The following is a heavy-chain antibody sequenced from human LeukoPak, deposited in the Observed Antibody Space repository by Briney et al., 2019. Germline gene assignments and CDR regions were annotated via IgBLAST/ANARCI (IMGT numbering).Heavy chain of an antibody. CDR3: AKDSRGYSYGTGIDY. CDR2: ISWDGGST. D-gene: IGHD5-18*01. CDR1: GFTFDDYA. Sequence: GGSLRLSCAASGFTFDDYAMHWVGQAPGKGLEWVSLISWDGGSTYYSDSVKGRFTISRDNSKNSLYLQMNSLRAEDTALYYCAKDSRGYSYGTGIDYWGQGTLVTVSS. V-gene: IGHV3-43D*03. J-gene: IGHJ4*02.